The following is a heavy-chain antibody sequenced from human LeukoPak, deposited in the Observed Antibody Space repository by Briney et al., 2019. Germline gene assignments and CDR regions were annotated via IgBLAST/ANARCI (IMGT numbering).Heavy chain of an antibody. CDR2: INEDGSEQ. Sequence: GGSLRLSCAASGFSFSNYYMSWVRQAPGKGLEWVAHINEDGSEQQFVDSVKGRFTISRDNAKNSLYLQMNSLRAEDTAVYYCAKDRYDSSGPVGYWGQGTLVTVSS. D-gene: IGHD3-22*01. CDR1: GFSFSNYY. CDR3: AKDRYDSSGPVGY. J-gene: IGHJ4*02. V-gene: IGHV3-7*03.